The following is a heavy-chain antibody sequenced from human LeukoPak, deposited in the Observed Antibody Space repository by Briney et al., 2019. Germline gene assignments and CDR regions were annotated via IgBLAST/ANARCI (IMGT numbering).Heavy chain of an antibody. J-gene: IGHJ4*02. D-gene: IGHD3-22*01. CDR2: IYYSGST. CDR1: GGSISSYY. V-gene: IGHV4-59*01. Sequence: PSGTLSLTCTVSGGSISSYYWSWIRQPPGKGLEWIGYIYYSGSTNYNPSLKSRVTISVDTSKNQFSLKLSSVTAADTAVYYCARASNYYDSSGYYYSNYFDYWGQGTLVTVSS. CDR3: ARASNYYDSSGYYYSNYFDY.